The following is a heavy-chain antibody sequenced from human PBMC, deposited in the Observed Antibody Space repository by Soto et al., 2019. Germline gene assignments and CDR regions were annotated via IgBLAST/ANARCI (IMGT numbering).Heavy chain of an antibody. CDR3: ARIGYGYWFDS. D-gene: IGHD5-18*01. J-gene: IGHJ5*01. V-gene: IGHV2-70*04. CDR1: VISLPKSGIL. Sequence: ELVNHNPTLGLSCPFSVISLPKSGILLSWLRQPPGKALEWLARIDWDDDKFYSTSLKTRLTISKDTSKNQVVLTMTNMDPVDTATYYCARIGYGYWFDSLG. CDR2: IDWDDDK.